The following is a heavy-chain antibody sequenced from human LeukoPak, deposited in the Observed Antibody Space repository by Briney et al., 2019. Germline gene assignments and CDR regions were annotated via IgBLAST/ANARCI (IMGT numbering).Heavy chain of an antibody. CDR1: GFTFSSYA. D-gene: IGHD1-26*01. Sequence: GGSLRLSCAASGFTFSSYAMSWVRQAPGKGLEWVSGISGSGGSTYYADFVKGRFTISRDNSKNTLYLQMNSLRAEDTAVYYCAKAIVGAPRVAFDYWGQGTLVTISS. J-gene: IGHJ4*02. V-gene: IGHV3-23*01. CDR2: ISGSGGST. CDR3: AKAIVGAPRVAFDY.